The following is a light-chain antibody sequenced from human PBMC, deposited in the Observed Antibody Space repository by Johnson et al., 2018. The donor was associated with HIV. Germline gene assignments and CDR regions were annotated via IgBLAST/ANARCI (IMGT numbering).Light chain of an antibody. J-gene: IGLJ1*01. CDR3: ETWDSSLSGV. V-gene: IGLV1-51*02. CDR2: ENN. Sequence: QSVLTQPPSVSAAPGQKVTISCSGTSSNIGNYFVCWYQQLPGAAPRLLIYENNQRPSGIPDRFSGSKSGTSATLGIPGLQTGDEADYYCETWDSSLSGVFGTGTKVTVL. CDR1: SSNIGNYF.